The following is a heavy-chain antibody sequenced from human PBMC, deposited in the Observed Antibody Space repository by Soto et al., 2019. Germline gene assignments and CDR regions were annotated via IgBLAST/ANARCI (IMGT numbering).Heavy chain of an antibody. V-gene: IGHV3-33*01. D-gene: IGHD3-3*01. Sequence: GGSLRLSCAASGFTFSSYGMHWVRQAPGKGLEWVAVIWYDGSNKYYADSVKGRFTISRDNSKNTLYLQMNSLRAEDTAVYYCARDRSIVEYCDFWSGPTPPLGMDVWGQGTTVTVSS. J-gene: IGHJ6*02. CDR2: IWYDGSNK. CDR3: ARDRSIVEYCDFWSGPTPPLGMDV. CDR1: GFTFSSYG.